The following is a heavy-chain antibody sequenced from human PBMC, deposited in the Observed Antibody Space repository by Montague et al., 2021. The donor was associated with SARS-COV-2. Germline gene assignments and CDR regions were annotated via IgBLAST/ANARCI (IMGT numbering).Heavy chain of an antibody. CDR3: ARLGDGVVPSPILGVGPYYSFFYKDR. V-gene: IGHV4-34*01. D-gene: IGHD3-10*01. CDR2: IHHGGST. CDR1: GGSFSTYS. J-gene: IGHJ6*03. Sequence: SETLSLTCAVHGGSFSTYSWNWIRQPPGKGLEWIGEIHHGGSTNYNPSLKSRVTISADTSKNQFSLKLTSVAAADTAVYYCARLGDGVVPSPILGVGPYYSFFYKDRLGKGTTVTVSS.